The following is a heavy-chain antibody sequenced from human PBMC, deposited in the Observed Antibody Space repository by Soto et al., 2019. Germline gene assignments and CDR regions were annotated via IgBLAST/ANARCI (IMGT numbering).Heavy chain of an antibody. CDR1: GYTFTSYY. J-gene: IGHJ4*02. Sequence: QVQLVQSGAEVKKPGASVKVSCKASGYTFTSYYMHWLRQAPGQGLEWMGIINPSGGSTSYAQKFQGRVTMTRDTSTSTVYMELSSLRSEDTAVYYCSRGDYEIWGLDYWGQGTLVTVSS. V-gene: IGHV1-46*03. CDR2: INPSGGST. D-gene: IGHD4-17*01. CDR3: SRGDYEIWGLDY.